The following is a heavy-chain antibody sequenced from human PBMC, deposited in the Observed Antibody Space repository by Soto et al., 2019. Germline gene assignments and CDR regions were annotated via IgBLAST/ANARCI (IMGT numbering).Heavy chain of an antibody. D-gene: IGHD1-26*01. J-gene: IGHJ4*02. CDR2: IVVGSGNT. CDR3: AADQLVVGATQSGY. CDR1: GFTFTSSA. V-gene: IGHV1-58*01. Sequence: GASVKVSCKASGFTFTSSAVQWVRQARGQRLEWIGWIVVGSGNTNYAQKFQERVTITRDMSTSTAYMELSSLRSEDTAVYYCAADQLVVGATQSGYWGQGTLVTVSS.